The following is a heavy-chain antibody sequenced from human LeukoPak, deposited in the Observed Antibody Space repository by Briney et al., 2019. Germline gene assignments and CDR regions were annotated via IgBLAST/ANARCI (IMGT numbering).Heavy chain of an antibody. CDR3: AKVFEGAIL. V-gene: IGHV3-23*01. CDR1: GFTFSSYG. J-gene: IGHJ4*02. CDR2: ISGSGGST. D-gene: IGHD1-26*01. Sequence: GGSLRLSCAASGFTFSSYGMSWVRQAPGKGLEWVSSISGSGGSTYYADSVKGRFSISRDNSKNTLYVQMNSLRAEDTAVYYCAKVFEGAILWGQGALVTVSS.